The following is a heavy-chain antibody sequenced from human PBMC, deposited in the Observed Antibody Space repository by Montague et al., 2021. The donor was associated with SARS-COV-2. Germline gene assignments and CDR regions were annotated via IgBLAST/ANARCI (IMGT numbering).Heavy chain of an antibody. CDR3: ARVATLGYCSSTSCSDAFDI. Sequence: SETRSLTCTVSGGSISTYYWSWIRQPPGKGLEWIGYIYYSGSTNXNPSLKSRVTISVDTSKNQFSLKLSSVTAADTAVYYCARVATLGYCSSTSCSDAFDIWGQGTMVTVSS. D-gene: IGHD2-2*01. CDR2: IYYSGST. CDR1: GGSISTYY. J-gene: IGHJ3*02. V-gene: IGHV4-59*01.